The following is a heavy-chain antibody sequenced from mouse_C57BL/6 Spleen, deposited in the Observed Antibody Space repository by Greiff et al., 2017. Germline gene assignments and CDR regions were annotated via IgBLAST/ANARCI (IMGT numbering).Heavy chain of an antibody. CDR2: IDPEDGDT. J-gene: IGHJ4*01. CDR3: TSYYYGSSPSIAMDY. V-gene: IGHV14-1*01. Sequence: VQLQQSGAELVRPGASVKLSCTASGFNIKDYYMHWVKQRPEQGLEWIGRIDPEDGDTEYAPKFQGKATMTADTSSTTAYLQLSSLTSEDTAVYYCTSYYYGSSPSIAMDYWGQGTSVTVSS. D-gene: IGHD1-1*01. CDR1: GFNIKDYY.